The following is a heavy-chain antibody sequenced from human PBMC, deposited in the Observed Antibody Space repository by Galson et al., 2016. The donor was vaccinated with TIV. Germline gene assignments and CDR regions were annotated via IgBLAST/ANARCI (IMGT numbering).Heavy chain of an antibody. CDR3: ARDGVINPRVLEY. V-gene: IGHV4-59*01. Sequence: ETLSLTCTVSGGSISSYFWSWIRQSPGKGLEWIGHIYYSGTTDYNPSLKSRVSISIDSSKKQFSLGLTSVTAADTAVYYCARDGVINPRVLEYWGQGALVTVSP. J-gene: IGHJ4*01. CDR2: IYYSGTT. D-gene: IGHD3-22*01. CDR1: GGSISSYF.